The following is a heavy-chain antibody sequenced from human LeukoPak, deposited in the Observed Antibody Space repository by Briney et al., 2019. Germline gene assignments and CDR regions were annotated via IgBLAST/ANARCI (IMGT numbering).Heavy chain of an antibody. CDR1: GFTFDDYA. CDR3: AKGGGSYGAVAGPFDF. J-gene: IGHJ4*02. D-gene: IGHD6-19*01. CDR2: ISWNSGSI. V-gene: IGHV3-9*03. Sequence: PGGSLRLSCAASGFTFDDYAMHWVRQAPGKGLEWVSGISWNSGSIGYADSVKGRFTISRDNAKNSLYLQMNSLRAEDMALYYCAKGGGSYGAVAGPFDFWGQGTLVTVSS.